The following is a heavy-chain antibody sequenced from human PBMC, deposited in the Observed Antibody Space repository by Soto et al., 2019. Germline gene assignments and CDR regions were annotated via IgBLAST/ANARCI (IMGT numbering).Heavy chain of an antibody. V-gene: IGHV1-69*08. CDR3: ARDLGQSGRVLPAPNWFDP. D-gene: IGHD2-2*01. J-gene: IGHJ5*02. CDR2: IIPIVGIV. CDR1: GGTFGSYT. Sequence: QVQLVQSGAEVKKPGSSVKVSCKASGGTFGSYTINWVRQAPGQGLEWMGRIIPIVGIVNYAQKLQGRVTITADKSTSTAYMELSSLRSEDTAMYYCARDLGQSGRVLPAPNWFDPWGQGTLDTVSS.